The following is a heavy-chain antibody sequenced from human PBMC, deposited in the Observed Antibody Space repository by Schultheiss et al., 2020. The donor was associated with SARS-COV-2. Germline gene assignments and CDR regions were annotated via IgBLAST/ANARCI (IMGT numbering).Heavy chain of an antibody. Sequence: SQTLSLTCPVSGGSISSGNYYWSWIRQAPGKGLEWIGYIYYSGSTYYSPSLKSRLTMSLDSSKNQFSLRLISVTAADTAVYYCARGAGRQVLLEYHYYGMGVWGQGTTVTVSS. CDR1: GGSISSGNYY. D-gene: IGHD2-15*01. V-gene: IGHV4-30-4*01. J-gene: IGHJ6*02. CDR2: IYYSGST. CDR3: ARGAGRQVLLEYHYYGMGV.